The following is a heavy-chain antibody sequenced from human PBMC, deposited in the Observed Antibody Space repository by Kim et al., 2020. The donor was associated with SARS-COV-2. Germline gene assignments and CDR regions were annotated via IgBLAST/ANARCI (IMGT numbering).Heavy chain of an antibody. Sequence: GTTEYAAGMTGRFPISRDDSKNTLYLQMNGLQTEDTAVYYCPRGGHYFDPWGQGTLVTVSS. J-gene: IGHJ5*02. D-gene: IGHD3-10*01. CDR2: GTT. V-gene: IGHV3-15*01. CDR3: PRGGHYFDP.